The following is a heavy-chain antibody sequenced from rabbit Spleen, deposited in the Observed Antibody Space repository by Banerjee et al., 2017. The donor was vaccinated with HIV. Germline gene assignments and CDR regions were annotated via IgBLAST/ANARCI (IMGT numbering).Heavy chain of an antibody. V-gene: IGHV1S40*01. CDR2: IAGSSSGFT. J-gene: IGHJ3*01. Sequence: QSLEESGGDLVKPGASLTLTCTASGFSFSSSDYMCWVRQAPGKGLEWISCIAGSSSGFTYSATWAKGRFTCSKTSSTTVTLQMTSLTAADTATYFCARGSATMTMVITGFYLGLWGQGTLVTVS. CDR1: GFSFSSSDY. CDR3: ARGSATMTMVITGFYLGL. D-gene: IGHD2-1*01.